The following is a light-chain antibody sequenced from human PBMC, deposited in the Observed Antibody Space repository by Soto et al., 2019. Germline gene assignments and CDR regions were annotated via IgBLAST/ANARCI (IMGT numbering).Light chain of an antibody. Sequence: EIVLTQSPAPLSFSPGGRATLSCRASQSVSSYLAWYQQKPGQAPRLLIYDAPNRATGIPARFSGSGSGTDFTLTISSLEPEDFAVYYCQQRSNWPLLTFGGGTKVDIK. J-gene: IGKJ4*01. CDR3: QQRSNWPLLT. CDR1: QSVSSY. CDR2: DAP. V-gene: IGKV3-11*01.